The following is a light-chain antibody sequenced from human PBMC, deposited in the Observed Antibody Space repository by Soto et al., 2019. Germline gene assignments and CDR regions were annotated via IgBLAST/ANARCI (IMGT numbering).Light chain of an antibody. Sequence: QCALTQPASVSGSPGQSITISSTGTSSDVGGYNYVSWYQQHPGKAPKLIIYEVSNRPSGVSNRFSGSKSGDTASLTISGLHAEDEADYYCSSYTSSSTLYVFGTGTKLTVL. CDR3: SSYTSSSTLYV. J-gene: IGLJ1*01. CDR2: EVS. CDR1: SSDVGGYNY. V-gene: IGLV2-14*01.